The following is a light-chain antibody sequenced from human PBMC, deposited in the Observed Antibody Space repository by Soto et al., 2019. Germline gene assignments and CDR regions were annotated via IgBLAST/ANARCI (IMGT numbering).Light chain of an antibody. CDR3: AAWDDSLNGVL. J-gene: IGLJ2*01. Sequence: QSVLTQPPSASGTPGQRVTISCSGSSSNIGSNPVHWYQQVPGTAPKLLIHNNNQRPSGVPARLSGSKSGTSASLAISGRQSEDEADYYCAAWDDSLNGVLFGGGTKVTVL. CDR1: SSNIGSNP. CDR2: NNN. V-gene: IGLV1-44*01.